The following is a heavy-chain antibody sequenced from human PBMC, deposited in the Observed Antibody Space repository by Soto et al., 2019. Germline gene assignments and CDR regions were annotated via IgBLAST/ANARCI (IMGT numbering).Heavy chain of an antibody. J-gene: IGHJ4*02. D-gene: IGHD1-26*01. V-gene: IGHV1-69*13. Sequence: SVKVSFKASGGTFSSYSISWVRQAPGQGLECMGGIIPIFGTANYAQKFQGRVTITADESTSTAYMELSSLRSEDTAVYYCARSNSGSYSYYFDYWGQGTLVTVSS. CDR1: GGTFSSYS. CDR3: ARSNSGSYSYYFDY. CDR2: IIPIFGTA.